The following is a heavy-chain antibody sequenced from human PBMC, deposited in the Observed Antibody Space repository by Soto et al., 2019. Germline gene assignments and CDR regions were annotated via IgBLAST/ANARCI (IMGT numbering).Heavy chain of an antibody. CDR3: ARVALDTSANDAFDI. Sequence: GESLKISCKGSGYSFTDYWIGWVRQMPGNGLEWMGIGYPGHSDTRFRPSFEGQVTISADKSINTAYLQWSSLKASDTAIYYCARVALDTSANDAFDIWGQGTMVT. D-gene: IGHD5-18*01. V-gene: IGHV5-51*01. J-gene: IGHJ3*02. CDR1: GYSFTDYW. CDR2: GYPGHSDT.